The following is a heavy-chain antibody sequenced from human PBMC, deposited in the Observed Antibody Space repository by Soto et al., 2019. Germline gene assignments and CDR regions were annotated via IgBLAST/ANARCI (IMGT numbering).Heavy chain of an antibody. CDR3: ARDGSGSYQGPFDY. J-gene: IGHJ4*02. D-gene: IGHD1-26*01. Sequence: GASVKVSCKASGYTSTGYYMHWVRQAPGQGLEWMGWINPNSGGTNYAQKFQGWVTMTRDTSISTAYMELSRLRSDDTAVYYCARDGSGSYQGPFDYWGQGTLVTVSS. CDR1: GYTSTGYY. CDR2: INPNSGGT. V-gene: IGHV1-2*04.